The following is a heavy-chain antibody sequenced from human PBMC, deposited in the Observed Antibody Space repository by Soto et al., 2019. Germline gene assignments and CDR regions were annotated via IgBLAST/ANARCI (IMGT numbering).Heavy chain of an antibody. CDR1: GFTFSSYG. CDR2: IWYDGSNK. J-gene: IGHJ4*02. D-gene: IGHD5-18*01. V-gene: IGHV3-33*01. CDR3: ARAMTATPRGLDY. Sequence: ESGGGVVQPGRSLRLSCAASGFTFSSYGMHWVRQAPGKGLGWVAVIWYDGSNKYYADSVKGRFTISRDNSKNTLYLQMNSLRAEDTAVYYCARAMTATPRGLDYWGQGTLVTVSS.